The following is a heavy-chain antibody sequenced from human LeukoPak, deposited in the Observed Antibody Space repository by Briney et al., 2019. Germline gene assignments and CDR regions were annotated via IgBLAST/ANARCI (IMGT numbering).Heavy chain of an antibody. CDR1: GFTFSNYW. J-gene: IGHJ6*02. Sequence: GGSLRLSCGASGFTFSNYWMSWVRQAPGKGLEWVINISQDGSGKNYADSVEGRFTISRDNAKNSLYLQMNSLRAEDTAVYFCARGGGLDVWGQGATVTVSS. CDR2: ISQDGSGK. V-gene: IGHV3-7*03. D-gene: IGHD3-16*01. CDR3: ARGGGLDV.